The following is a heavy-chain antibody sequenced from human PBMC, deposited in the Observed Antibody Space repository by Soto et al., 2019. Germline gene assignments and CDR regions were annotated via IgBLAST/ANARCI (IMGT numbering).Heavy chain of an antibody. D-gene: IGHD1-7*01. J-gene: IGHJ6*03. Sequence: SETLSLTCTVSGGSISSGGYYWSWIRQHPGKGLEWIGYIYYSGGTYYNPSLKSRVTISVDTSKNQFSLKLSSVTAADTAVYYCARDRAMYNWNYGPNSSDYYYYMDVWGKGTTVTVSS. CDR1: GGSISSGGYY. CDR2: IYYSGGT. V-gene: IGHV4-31*03. CDR3: ARDRAMYNWNYGPNSSDYYYYMDV.